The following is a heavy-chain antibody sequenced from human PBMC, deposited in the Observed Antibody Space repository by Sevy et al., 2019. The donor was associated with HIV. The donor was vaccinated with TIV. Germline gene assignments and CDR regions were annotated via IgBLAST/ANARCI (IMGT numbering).Heavy chain of an antibody. CDR3: ARGAGLDWVPGSAVPAGGLMDV. Sequence: ASVKVSCKASGYIFANHLINWLRQAPGQGLEWMGWIDTNSGNAAYAQGFTRRFVFSLDTSITTAYVEITNLKAEDSAVYYCARGAGLDWVPGSAVPAGGLMDVWGQGTTVTVSS. V-gene: IGHV7-4-1*02. D-gene: IGHD3-3*01. CDR1: GYIFANHL. J-gene: IGHJ6*02. CDR2: IDTNSGNA.